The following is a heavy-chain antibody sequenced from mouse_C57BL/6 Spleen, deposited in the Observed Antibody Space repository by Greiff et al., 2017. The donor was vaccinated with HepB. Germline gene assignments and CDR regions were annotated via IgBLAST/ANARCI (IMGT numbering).Heavy chain of an antibody. J-gene: IGHJ1*03. Sequence: QVQLKESGAELVKPGASVKMSCKASGYTFTSYWITWVKQRPGQGLEWIGDIYPGSGSTNYNEKFKSKATLTVDTSSSTAYMQLSSLTSEDSAVYYCARITTVADWYFDVWGTGTTVTVSS. D-gene: IGHD1-1*01. CDR3: ARITTVADWYFDV. CDR2: IYPGSGST. CDR1: GYTFTSYW. V-gene: IGHV1-55*01.